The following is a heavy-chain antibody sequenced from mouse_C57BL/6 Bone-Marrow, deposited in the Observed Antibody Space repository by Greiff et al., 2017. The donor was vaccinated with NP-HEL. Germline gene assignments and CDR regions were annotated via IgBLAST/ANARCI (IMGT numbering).Heavy chain of an antibody. J-gene: IGHJ1*03. V-gene: IGHV5-15*01. CDR1: GFTFSDYG. D-gene: IGHD1-1*01. CDR3: ARQGTTGSTWYFDV. Sequence: EVQLVESGGGLVQPGGSLKLSCAASGFTFSDYGMAWVRQAPRKGPEWVAFISNLAYSIYYADTVTGRFTISRENAKNTLYLEMSSLRSEDTAMYYCARQGTTGSTWYFDVWGTGTTVTVSS. CDR2: ISNLAYSI.